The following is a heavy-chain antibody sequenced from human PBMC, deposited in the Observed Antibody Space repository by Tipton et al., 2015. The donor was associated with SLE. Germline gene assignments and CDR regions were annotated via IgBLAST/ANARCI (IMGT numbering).Heavy chain of an antibody. CDR1: GFSFSSYA. D-gene: IGHD1-26*01. Sequence: SLRLSCAASGFSFSSYAMHWLRQAPGKGPEYVSAISSDGGATYYANSVKGRFTISRDNSKNTLYLQMGSLRAEDMAVYYCARDRVGGTYDYWGQGTLVTVSS. CDR2: ISSDGGAT. CDR3: ARDRVGGTYDY. J-gene: IGHJ4*02. V-gene: IGHV3-64*01.